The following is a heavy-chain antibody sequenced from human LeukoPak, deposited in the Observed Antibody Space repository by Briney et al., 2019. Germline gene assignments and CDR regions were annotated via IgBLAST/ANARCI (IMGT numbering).Heavy chain of an antibody. CDR1: GFTFSNYA. J-gene: IGHJ6*04. CDR3: ARDRERYYYFGMDV. CDR2: VSYDGGNE. Sequence: GGSLRLSCAASGFTFSNYAIHWVRQAPGKGLEWVAVVSYDGGNEYYADSVKGRFTISRVNSKNTLYLQMNSLRAEDTAVYYCARDRERYYYFGMDVRGKGTTVTVSS. V-gene: IGHV3-30*04.